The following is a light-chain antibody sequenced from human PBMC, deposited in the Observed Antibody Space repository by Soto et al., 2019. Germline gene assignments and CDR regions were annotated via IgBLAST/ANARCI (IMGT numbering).Light chain of an antibody. CDR2: DVT. J-gene: IGLJ1*01. Sequence: QSVLNQPASVSGSPGQSITISCTGTSSDVGGYNYVSWYQQHPVKAPKLMIYDVTNRPSGVSDRFSGSKSGNTASLTISGLQAEDDADYYCRSDTRSSPPHVFGAGTKVTV. CDR3: RSDTRSSPPHV. V-gene: IGLV2-14*01. CDR1: SSDVGGYNY.